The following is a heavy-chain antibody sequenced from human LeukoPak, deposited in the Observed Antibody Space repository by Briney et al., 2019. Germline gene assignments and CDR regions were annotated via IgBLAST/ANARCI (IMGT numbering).Heavy chain of an antibody. CDR1: GFTFSDYS. D-gene: IGHD6-25*01. CDR2: VTGSGAAT. V-gene: IGHV3-48*02. CDR3: ARRKSGHAIDS. Sequence: PGGSLRLSCAASGFTFSDYSMNWIRQAPGKGLEWLSFVTGSGAATYYADSVKGRFTISRDNAKKSLYLQMNSLRDDDTAVYYCARRKSGHAIDSWGQGTLVTVSS. J-gene: IGHJ4*02.